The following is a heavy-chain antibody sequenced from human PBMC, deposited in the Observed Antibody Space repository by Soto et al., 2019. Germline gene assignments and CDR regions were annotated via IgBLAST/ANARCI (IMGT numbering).Heavy chain of an antibody. CDR2: INPNSGGT. J-gene: IGHJ5*02. V-gene: IGHV1-2*02. CDR1: GYTFTGYY. Sequence: ASVKVSCKASGYTFTGYYMHWVRQAPGQGLEWMGWINPNSGGTNYAQKFQGRVTMTRDTSISTAYMELSRLRSDDTAVYYCAGDVYVLGKGFRWFDPWGQGTLVTVSS. D-gene: IGHD3-16*01. CDR3: AGDVYVLGKGFRWFDP.